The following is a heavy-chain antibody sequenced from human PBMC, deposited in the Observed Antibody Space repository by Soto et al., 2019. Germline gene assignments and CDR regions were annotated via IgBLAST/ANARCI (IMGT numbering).Heavy chain of an antibody. CDR1: GFTFISSA. D-gene: IGHD3-10*01. V-gene: IGHV1-58*01. CDR3: AAVWLYGSASQDH. J-gene: IGHJ4*02. Sequence: ASVKVSCKASGFTFISSAVQWVRQARGQRLEWIGWIGVGSDNTNYAQKFKERVTITRDMSTSTAYMELSSLRFEDTAIYYCAAVWLYGSASQDHWGQGTQVTVSS. CDR2: IGVGSDNT.